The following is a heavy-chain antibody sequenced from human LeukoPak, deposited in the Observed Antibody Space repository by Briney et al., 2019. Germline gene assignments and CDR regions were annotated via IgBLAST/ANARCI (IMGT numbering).Heavy chain of an antibody. J-gene: IGHJ4*02. CDR2: ISGSGNRT. V-gene: IGHV3-23*01. CDR1: GFTFSSYS. CDR3: AKAALYRSGSYYAYYFDF. D-gene: IGHD3-10*01. Sequence: QAGGSLRLSCAASGFTFSSYSMNWVRQAPGKGLEWVSGISGSGNRTYYADSVKGRFTISRDNSKNTLYLQMNSLRAEDTAIYYCAKAALYRSGSYYAYYFDFWGQGTLVTVSS.